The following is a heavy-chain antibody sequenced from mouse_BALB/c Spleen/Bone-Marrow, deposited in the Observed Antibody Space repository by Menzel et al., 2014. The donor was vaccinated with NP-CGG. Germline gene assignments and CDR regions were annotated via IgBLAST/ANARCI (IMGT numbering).Heavy chain of an antibody. CDR2: IYPGGGYT. D-gene: IGHD3-3*01. CDR1: GYTFTNYW. Sequence: QVQLQQSGAELVRPGTSVKMSCKAAGYTFTNYWIGWVKHRPGHGLEWIGDIYPGGGYTNYNEKFKGKATLTADTSSITAYMQLGSLTSEDSTIYYCARGHYFDYWGQGTTLTVSS. V-gene: IGHV1-63*02. CDR3: ARGHYFDY. J-gene: IGHJ2*01.